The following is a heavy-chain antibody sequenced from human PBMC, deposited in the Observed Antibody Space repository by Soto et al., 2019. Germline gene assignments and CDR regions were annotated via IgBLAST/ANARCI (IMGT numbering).Heavy chain of an antibody. CDR2: ISGSGGST. CDR1: GFTFSSYA. CDR3: AKTPATVTTYYYYYMDV. J-gene: IGHJ6*03. Sequence: EVQLLESGGGLVQPRGSLRLSCAASGFTFSSYAMSWVRQAPGKGLEWVSAISGSGGSTYYADSVKGRFTISRDNSKNTLYLQMNSLRAEDTAVYYCAKTPATVTTYYYYYMDVWGKGTTVTVSS. D-gene: IGHD4-4*01. V-gene: IGHV3-23*01.